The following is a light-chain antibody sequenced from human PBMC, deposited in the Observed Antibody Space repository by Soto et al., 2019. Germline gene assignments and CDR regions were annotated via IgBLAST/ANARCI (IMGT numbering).Light chain of an antibody. V-gene: IGKV1-8*01. J-gene: IGKJ1*01. Sequence: AIRMTQSPSSISAFTGARVTITCRTSRPISTYLAWYQQKPGKTPTLLMYAASTLQSGVPSRFSGSGSGTDFTLTISCLQSEDFATYYCQQYYTYPLAFGQGTNIEIK. CDR1: RPISTY. CDR2: AAS. CDR3: QQYYTYPLA.